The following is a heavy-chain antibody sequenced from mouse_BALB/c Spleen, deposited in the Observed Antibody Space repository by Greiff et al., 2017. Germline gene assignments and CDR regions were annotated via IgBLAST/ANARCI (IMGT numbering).Heavy chain of an antibody. Sequence: DVKLQESGPSLVKPSQTLSLTCSVTGDSITSGYWNWIRKFPGNKLEYMGYISYSGSTYYNPSLKSRISITRDISKNQYYLQLNSVTTEDTATYYCARSILRYYYAMDYWGQGTSVTVSS. J-gene: IGHJ4*01. CDR3: ARSILRYYYAMDY. V-gene: IGHV3-8*02. D-gene: IGHD1-1*01. CDR2: ISYSGST. CDR1: GDSITSGY.